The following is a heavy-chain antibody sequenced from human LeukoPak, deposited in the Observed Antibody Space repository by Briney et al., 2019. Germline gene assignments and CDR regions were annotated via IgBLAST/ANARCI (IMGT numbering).Heavy chain of an antibody. V-gene: IGHV4-39*07. CDR2: IYYSGST. Sequence: SETLSLTCTVSGGSISSSSYYWGWIRQPPGKGLEWIGSIYYSGSTYYNPSLKSRVTISVDTSKNQFSLKLSSVTAADTAVYYCAGLYSSSWYGSWFDPWGQGTLVTVSS. D-gene: IGHD6-13*01. J-gene: IGHJ5*02. CDR3: AGLYSSSWYGSWFDP. CDR1: GGSISSSSYY.